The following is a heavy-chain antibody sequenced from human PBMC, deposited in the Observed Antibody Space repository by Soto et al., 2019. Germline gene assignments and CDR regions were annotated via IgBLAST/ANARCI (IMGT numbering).Heavy chain of an antibody. V-gene: IGHV4-31*03. J-gene: IGHJ6*02. CDR2: IYYSGST. Sequence: SETLSLTCTVSGGSISGGGYYWSWIRQHPGKGLEWIGYIYYSGSTYYNPSLKSRVTISVDTSKNQFSLKLSSVTAADTAVYYCARDAKRDYYYGMDAWGQGTTVTVSS. CDR3: ARDAKRDYYYGMDA. CDR1: GGSISGGGYY.